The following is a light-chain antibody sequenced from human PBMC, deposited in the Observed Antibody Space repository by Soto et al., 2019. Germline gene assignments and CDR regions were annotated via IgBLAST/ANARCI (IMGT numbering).Light chain of an antibody. CDR3: QQINSYPFT. J-gene: IGKJ4*01. V-gene: IGKV1-9*01. CDR1: QGISRY. CDR2: AAS. Sequence: DIPLPQSPSFLSASVGDRVTITCRASQGISRYLAWYQQKPGKAPKLLIYAASTLQSGVPSRFSGSGSGTEFTLTISSLPPEDFAIYYCQQINSYPFTFGGGTKVEIK.